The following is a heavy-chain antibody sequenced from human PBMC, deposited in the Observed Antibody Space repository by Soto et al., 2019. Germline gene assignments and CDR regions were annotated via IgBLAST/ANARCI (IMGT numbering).Heavy chain of an antibody. CDR3: ASLEGGAYFDY. CDR2: IYYSGST. V-gene: IGHV4-39*01. D-gene: IGHD1-26*01. J-gene: IGHJ4*02. Sequence: QLQLQESGPGLVKPSETLSLTCTVSGGSISSSSYYWGWIRQPPGKGLEWIGNIYYSGSTYYNPSLKSRVPIPVDTSKTQFSLKLSSVTAADTAVYYCASLEGGAYFDYWGQGTLVTVSS. CDR1: GGSISSSSYY.